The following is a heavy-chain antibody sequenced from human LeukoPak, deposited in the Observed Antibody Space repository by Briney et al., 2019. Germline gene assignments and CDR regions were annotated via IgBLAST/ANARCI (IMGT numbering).Heavy chain of an antibody. J-gene: IGHJ5*02. V-gene: IGHV3-30*12. D-gene: IGHD3-10*01. CDR2: ISYDATNK. CDR3: ARSPHIWFAERGWFDP. Sequence: GGSLRLSCAASGFTFTSYGIHWVRQAPDQGLEWVAVISYDATNKYYADSVKGRFTISRDNSKNTLYLQMNSLRAEDTAVYFCARSPHIWFAERGWFDPWGQGTLVTVSS. CDR1: GFTFTSYG.